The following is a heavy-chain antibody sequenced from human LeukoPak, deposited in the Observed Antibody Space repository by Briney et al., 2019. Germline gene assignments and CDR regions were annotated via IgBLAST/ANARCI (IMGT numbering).Heavy chain of an antibody. CDR3: VRQQTSHGNFDY. D-gene: IGHD1-26*01. CDR1: GFTFSNHA. J-gene: IGHJ4*02. CDR2: IGTAGDT. Sequence: GGSLRLSCATSGFTFSNHAMHWVRHATGKGLEWVSAIGTAGDTFYPGSVKGRFTISRENAKNSLSLQTNSLRAEDTAVYYCVRQQTSHGNFDYWGQGTLVTVSS. V-gene: IGHV3-13*01.